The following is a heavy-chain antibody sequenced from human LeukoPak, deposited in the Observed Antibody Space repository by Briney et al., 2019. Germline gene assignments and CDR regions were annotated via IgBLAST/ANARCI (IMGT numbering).Heavy chain of an antibody. CDR3: ARQAGYCPY. Sequence: SETLSLTCTVSGGSISSSSYYWGWIRQPPGKGLEWIGSIYYSGSTYYNPSLKSRVTISVDTSKNQFSLKLSSVTAADTAVYYCARQAGYCPYWGQGTLVTVSS. J-gene: IGHJ4*02. D-gene: IGHD3-9*01. CDR1: GGSISSSSYY. V-gene: IGHV4-39*01. CDR2: IYYSGST.